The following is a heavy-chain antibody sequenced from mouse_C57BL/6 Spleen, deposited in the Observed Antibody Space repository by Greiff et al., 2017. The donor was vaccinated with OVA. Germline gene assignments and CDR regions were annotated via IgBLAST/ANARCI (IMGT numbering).Heavy chain of an antibody. V-gene: IGHV5-4*01. CDR3: ARGNYYYGSSYNFDY. D-gene: IGHD1-1*01. CDR2: ISDGGSYT. CDR1: GFTFSSYA. J-gene: IGHJ2*01. Sequence: EVQGVESGGGLVKPGGSLKLSCAASGFTFSSYAMSWVRQTPEKRLEWVATISDGGSYTYYPDNVKGRFTISRDNAKNNLYLQMSHLKSEDTAMYYCARGNYYYGSSYNFDYWGQGTTLTVSS.